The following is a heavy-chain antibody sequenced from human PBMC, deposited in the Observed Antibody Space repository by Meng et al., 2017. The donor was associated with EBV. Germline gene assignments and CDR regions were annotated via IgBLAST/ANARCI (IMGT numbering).Heavy chain of an antibody. CDR2: IYYTGST. Sequence: QVQLQESGPGLVKPSXXLSLTCTVSGGSVNNESYYWGWIRQPPGKGLEYIGYIYYTGSTNYNSSLKSRVTISLDKSKNQFSLKLTSLTAADTAIYYCARGDYTNYPRWFDPGGHGTLVTVSS. D-gene: IGHD4-11*01. CDR1: GGSVNNESYY. V-gene: IGHV4-61*01. J-gene: IGHJ5*02. CDR3: ARGDYTNYPRWFDP.